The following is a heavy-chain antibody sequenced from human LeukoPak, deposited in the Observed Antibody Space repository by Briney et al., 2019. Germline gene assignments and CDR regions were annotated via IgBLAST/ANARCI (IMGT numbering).Heavy chain of an antibody. CDR2: IYYSGST. J-gene: IGHJ4*02. CDR3: GGRPGEADSSGYFLLDY. Sequence: PSETLSLTCTVSGGSISSSSYYWGWIRQPPGKGLEWIGSIYYSGSTYYNPSLRSRVTISVDTSKNQFSLKLSSVTAADTAVYYCGGRPGEADSSGYFLLDYWGQGTLVTVSS. V-gene: IGHV4-39*07. D-gene: IGHD3-22*01. CDR1: GGSISSSSYY.